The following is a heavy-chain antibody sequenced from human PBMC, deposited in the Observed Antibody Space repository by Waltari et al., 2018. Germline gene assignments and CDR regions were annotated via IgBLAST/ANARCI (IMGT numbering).Heavy chain of an antibody. CDR3: AKDMGFLEWYDAFDI. Sequence: VQLQESGPGLVKPSQTLSLTCTVSGGSISSGGYYWSWIRQPPGKGLEWVSGISWNSGSIGYADSVKGRFTISRDNAKNSLYLQMNSLRAEDTALYYCAKDMGFLEWYDAFDIWGQGTMVTVSS. CDR1: GGSISSGGYY. J-gene: IGHJ3*02. D-gene: IGHD3-3*01. V-gene: IGHV3-9*01. CDR2: ISWNSGSI.